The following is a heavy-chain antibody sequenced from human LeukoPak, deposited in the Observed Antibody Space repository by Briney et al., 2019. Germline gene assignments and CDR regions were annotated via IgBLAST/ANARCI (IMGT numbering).Heavy chain of an antibody. CDR1: GFTFSSYA. CDR3: ARDPLGYCSSTSCYNSAFDI. Sequence: PGRSLRLSCAASGFTFSSYAMHWVRQAPGKGLEWVAVISYDGSNKYYADSVKGRSTISRDNSKNTLYLQMNSLRAEDTAVYYCARDPLGYCSSTSCYNSAFDIWGQGTMVTVSS. V-gene: IGHV3-30*04. J-gene: IGHJ3*02. D-gene: IGHD2-2*02. CDR2: ISYDGSNK.